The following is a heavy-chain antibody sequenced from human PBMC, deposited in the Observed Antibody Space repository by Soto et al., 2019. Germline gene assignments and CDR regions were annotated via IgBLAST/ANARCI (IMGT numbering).Heavy chain of an antibody. J-gene: IGHJ6*03. CDR2: LSSSSTYI. CDR3: PWGGINYGDYRSMDV. Sequence: EVQLVESGGGLVKPGGSLRLSCAASGFTFSSYNMTRVRQAPGKGLEWVSSLSSSSTYIYYADSVKGRFTISRDNAKNSLYLQMTSLRAEDTAVYYCPWGGINYGDYRSMDVWGKGTTVTLSS. V-gene: IGHV3-21*01. CDR1: GFTFSSYN. D-gene: IGHD4-17*01.